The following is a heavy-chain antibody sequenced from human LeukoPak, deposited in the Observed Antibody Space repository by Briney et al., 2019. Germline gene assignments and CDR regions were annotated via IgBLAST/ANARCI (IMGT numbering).Heavy chain of an antibody. CDR2: ISGSGGST. CDR1: TFTFSTYA. V-gene: IGHV3-23*01. CDR3: AKAPGGIVGY. D-gene: IGHD3-16*01. J-gene: IGHJ4*02. Sequence: TGGSLRLSCAGSTFTFSTYAMSWVRQAPGKGLEWVSAISGSGGSTYYADSVKGRFTISRDNSKNTVYLQMNSLRADDTAVYYCAKAPGGIVGYWGQGTLVTVSS.